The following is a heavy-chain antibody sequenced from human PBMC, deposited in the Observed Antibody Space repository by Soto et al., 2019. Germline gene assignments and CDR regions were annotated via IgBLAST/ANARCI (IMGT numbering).Heavy chain of an antibody. CDR3: ARERTGTTSMDA. D-gene: IGHD1-1*01. J-gene: IGHJ6*02. CDR1: GYTFTSYD. Sequence: QVQLVQSGAEGKKPGASVKVSCKASGYTFTSYDINWVRQATGQGLEWMGWMNPHSGNTGYAQKFQGRVTMTRNTSISTAYMELGSLRSEDTAVYYCARERTGTTSMDAWGQGTTVTVSS. CDR2: MNPHSGNT. V-gene: IGHV1-8*01.